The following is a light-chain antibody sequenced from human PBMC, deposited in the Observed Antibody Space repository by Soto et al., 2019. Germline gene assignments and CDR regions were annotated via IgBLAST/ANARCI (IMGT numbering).Light chain of an antibody. Sequence: SYELTQPPSVSVAPEKTARLTCGGDNIGSKRVHWYRQKPGQAPVLVIYYDSDRPSGIPERFSGSNSGNTATLTINRVEAGDEPDYYCQAWEVRPDHDVFGTGTKLAV. CDR3: QAWEVRPDHDV. CDR2: YDS. CDR1: NIGSKR. J-gene: IGLJ1*01. V-gene: IGLV3-21*01.